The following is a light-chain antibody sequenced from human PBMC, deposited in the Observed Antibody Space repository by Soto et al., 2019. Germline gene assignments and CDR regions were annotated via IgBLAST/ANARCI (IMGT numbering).Light chain of an antibody. CDR2: AAS. CDR3: QESITAPLT. CDR1: QTINNY. V-gene: IGKV1-39*01. J-gene: IGKJ4*01. Sequence: DIQMTQSPSSLSASVGDRGTITCRASQTINNYLNWYQQKPGKDPKLLIYAASSLQSGVPSRFSGSGSGTDFTLTISSLQAEDSATYFCQESITAPLTFGGGTKVEVK.